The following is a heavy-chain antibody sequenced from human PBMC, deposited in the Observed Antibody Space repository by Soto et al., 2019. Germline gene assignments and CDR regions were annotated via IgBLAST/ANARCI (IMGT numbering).Heavy chain of an antibody. V-gene: IGHV1-69*13. CDR2: IIPIFGTA. D-gene: IGHD6-13*01. Sequence: SVKVSCKASGGTFSSDAISLVRQAPGQGLEWMGGIIPIFGTANYAQKFQGRVTITADESTSTAYMELSSLRSEDTAVYYCARVTGYSSSWYFPDDYYYYYGMDVWGQGTTVTVSS. J-gene: IGHJ6*02. CDR1: GGTFSSDA. CDR3: ARVTGYSSSWYFPDDYYYYYGMDV.